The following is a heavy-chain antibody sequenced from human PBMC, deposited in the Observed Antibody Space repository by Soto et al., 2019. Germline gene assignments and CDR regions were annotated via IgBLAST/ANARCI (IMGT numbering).Heavy chain of an antibody. CDR2: IYWNDDK. D-gene: IGHD6-13*01. CDR3: AHRRGSYSSSWYDFDY. V-gene: IGHV2-5*01. CDR1: GFSLSTSGVG. J-gene: IGHJ4*02. Sequence: QITLKESGPPLVKPTQTLTLTCTFSGFSLSTSGVGVGWIRQPPGKALEWLALIYWNDDKRYSPSLKSRLTITKDTSKNQVVLTMTNMDPVDTATYYCAHRRGSYSSSWYDFDYWGQGTLVTVSS.